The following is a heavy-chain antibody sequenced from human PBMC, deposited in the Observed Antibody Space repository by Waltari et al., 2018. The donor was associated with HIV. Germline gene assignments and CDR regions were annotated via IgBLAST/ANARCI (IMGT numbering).Heavy chain of an antibody. CDR1: GYSISSGFY. CDR2: VYPGGAT. Sequence: QVQLQESGPGLVKPSETLSLTCAVSGYSISSGFYWAWIRQPPGEGLVWIGNVYPGGATTYNPTLESRVSTSLDTSANKFSLKLTSVTAADTAVYYCARYGSGTSFEYWGQGARVTVSS. V-gene: IGHV4-38-2*01. D-gene: IGHD3-10*01. CDR3: ARYGSGTSFEY. J-gene: IGHJ4*02.